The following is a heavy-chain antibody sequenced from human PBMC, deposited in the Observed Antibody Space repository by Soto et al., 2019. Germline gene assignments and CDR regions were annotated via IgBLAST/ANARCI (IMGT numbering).Heavy chain of an antibody. CDR3: ARDDVVVVPAALPTYYHYGTDV. J-gene: IGHJ6*02. V-gene: IGHV1-18*01. Sequence: ASVKVSCKASGYTFTNCGISWVRQAPGQGLEWMGWISAYNGNTNYAQNFQGRVTMTTDTSATTAYMELRSLRSDYTAVYYCARDDVVVVPAALPTYYHYGTDVWGQGTTVTVSS. CDR1: GYTFTNCG. D-gene: IGHD2-2*01. CDR2: ISAYNGNT.